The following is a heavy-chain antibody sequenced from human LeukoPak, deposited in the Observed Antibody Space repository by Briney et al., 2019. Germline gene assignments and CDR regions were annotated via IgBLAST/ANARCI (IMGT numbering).Heavy chain of an antibody. CDR1: GGSFSGYY. Sequence: PSETLSLTCAVYGGSFSGYYWSWIRQPPGKGLEWIGEINHSGSTNYNPSLKSRVTISVDTSKNQFSLKLSSVTAADTAVYYCAGGVTMVRGVIKYYYYYYMDVWGKGTTVTVSS. D-gene: IGHD3-10*01. CDR2: INHSGST. V-gene: IGHV4-34*01. CDR3: AGGVTMVRGVIKYYYYYYMDV. J-gene: IGHJ6*03.